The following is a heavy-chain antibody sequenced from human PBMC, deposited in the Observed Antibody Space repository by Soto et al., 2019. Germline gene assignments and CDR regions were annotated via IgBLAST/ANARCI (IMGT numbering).Heavy chain of an antibody. Sequence: QVQLVQSGAEVKKPGSSVKVSCKASGGTFSSYTISWVRQAPGQGLEWMGRIIPILGIANYAQKFKGRVTITADKPTSTAYLELSSLRSEDTAVYYCARDHFCSSTSCYITDWGQGTLVTVSS. CDR1: GGTFSSYT. D-gene: IGHD2-2*02. J-gene: IGHJ4*02. CDR3: ARDHFCSSTSCYITD. V-gene: IGHV1-69*08. CDR2: IIPILGIA.